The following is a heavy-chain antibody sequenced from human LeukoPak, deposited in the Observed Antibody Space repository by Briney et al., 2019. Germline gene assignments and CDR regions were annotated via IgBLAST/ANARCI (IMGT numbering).Heavy chain of an antibody. J-gene: IGHJ1*01. CDR3: ARFRGYCSGGSCFGYFQH. CDR2: IIPIFGTA. D-gene: IGHD2-15*01. Sequence: SVKVSCKASGGTFSSYAISWVRQAPGQGLEWMGGIIPIFGTANYAQKFQGRVTITADESTSTAYMELSSLRSEDTAVYYCARFRGYCSGGSCFGYFQHWGQGTLVTVSS. V-gene: IGHV1-69*13. CDR1: GGTFSSYA.